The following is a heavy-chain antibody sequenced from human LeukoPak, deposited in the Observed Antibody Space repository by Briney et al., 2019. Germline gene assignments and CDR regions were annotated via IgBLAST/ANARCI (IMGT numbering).Heavy chain of an antibody. Sequence: QPGGSLRLSCAASGFTFSSYGMHWVRQAPGKGLEWVAVISYDGSNKYYADSVKGRFTISRDNSKNTLYLQMNSLRAEDTAVYYCAKDSSSSFGYWGQGTLVTVSS. D-gene: IGHD6-13*01. J-gene: IGHJ4*02. CDR3: AKDSSSSFGY. V-gene: IGHV3-30*18. CDR1: GFTFSSYG. CDR2: ISYDGSNK.